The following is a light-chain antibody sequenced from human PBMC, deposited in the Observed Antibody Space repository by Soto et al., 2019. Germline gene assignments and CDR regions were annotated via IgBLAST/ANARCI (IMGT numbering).Light chain of an antibody. V-gene: IGKV3-20*01. J-gene: IGKJ3*01. CDR2: GAS. Sequence: EIVLTQSPGTLSLSPGERATLSCRASQSITTTYLAWYQQKPGQAPRLLIYGASNRATGIPDRFSGSGSGTDFTLTINRLEPEDFTVYYCQQYHSLPTTFVPGTKVDI. CDR1: QSITTTY. CDR3: QQYHSLPTT.